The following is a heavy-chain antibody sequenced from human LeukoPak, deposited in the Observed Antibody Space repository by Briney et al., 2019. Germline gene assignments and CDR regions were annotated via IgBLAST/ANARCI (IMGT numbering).Heavy chain of an antibody. CDR3: ARDRRSLTTGTTDLDY. D-gene: IGHD1-1*01. CDR1: GFTFSSYE. J-gene: IGHJ4*02. V-gene: IGHV3-48*03. Sequence: GGSLRLSCAASGFTFSSYEMNWVRQAPGKGLEWVSYISSSGSTIYYADSVKGRFTISRDSAKNSLYLQMNSLRAEDTAVYYCARDRRSLTTGTTDLDYWGQGTLVTVSS. CDR2: ISSSGSTI.